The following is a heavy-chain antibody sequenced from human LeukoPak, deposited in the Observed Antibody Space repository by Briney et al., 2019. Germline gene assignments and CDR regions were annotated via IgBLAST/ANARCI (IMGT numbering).Heavy chain of an antibody. CDR3: AKYKYYYDSSGYYVDAFDI. J-gene: IGHJ3*02. CDR1: GFTFSSYA. V-gene: IGHV3-23*01. CDR2: ISGSGGST. D-gene: IGHD3-22*01. Sequence: GGSLRLSCVASGFTFSSYAMSWVRQAPGKGLEWVSAISGSGGSTYYADSVKGRFTISRDNSKNTLYLQMNSLRAEDTAVYYCAKYKYYYDSSGYYVDAFDIWGQGTMVTVSS.